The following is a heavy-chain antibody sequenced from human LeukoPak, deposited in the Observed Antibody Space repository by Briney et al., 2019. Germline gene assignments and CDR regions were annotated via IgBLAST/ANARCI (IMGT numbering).Heavy chain of an antibody. V-gene: IGHV1-46*01. CDR2: INPSGGST. CDR1: GYTFTSYY. J-gene: IGHJ4*02. CDR3: ARDVGATYYFDY. Sequence: ASVKVSCKASGYTFTSYYMHWVRQAPGQGLEWMGIINPSGGSTSYAQKFQGRVTMTRDTSTSTVYMELSSLRSEDPAVYYCARDVGATYYFDYWGQGTLVTVSS. D-gene: IGHD1-26*01.